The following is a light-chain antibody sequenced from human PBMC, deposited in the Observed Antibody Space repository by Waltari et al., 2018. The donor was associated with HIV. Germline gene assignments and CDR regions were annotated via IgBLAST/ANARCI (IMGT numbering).Light chain of an antibody. J-gene: IGKJ4*01. CDR1: QSVSDF. CDR3: QQRSHWPLT. V-gene: IGKV3-11*01. Sequence: ETVLTQSPARLSLSPGERATLPCRANQSVSDFLAWYRQTPGQPPRLLIYDASTRATGTPARFSGSGSGTDFTLTISSLEPEDFAVYYCQQRSHWPLTFGGGTKVE. CDR2: DAS.